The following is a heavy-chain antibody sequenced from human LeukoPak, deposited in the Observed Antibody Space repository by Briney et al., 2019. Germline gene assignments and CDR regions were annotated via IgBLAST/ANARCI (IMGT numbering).Heavy chain of an antibody. CDR2: IDPDGGNT. CDR1: GYTFTDSY. V-gene: IGHV1-46*01. D-gene: IGHD5-24*01. CDR3: ARIRDGYNDAYDL. J-gene: IGHJ3*01. Sequence: ASVKVSCKASGYTFTDSYVHWVRQAPGQVLECMGLIDPDGGNTNYAQNFQGRVTLARDTSTSTLYMELSSLRSEDTAIYYCARIRDGYNDAYDLWGQGTVVTVPS.